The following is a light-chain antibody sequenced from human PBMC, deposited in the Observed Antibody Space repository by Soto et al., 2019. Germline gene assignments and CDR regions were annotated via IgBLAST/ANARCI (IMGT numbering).Light chain of an antibody. CDR1: ISDVGAYNY. CDR3: SSYAGSDVFV. Sequence: QSALTQPPSASGSPGRSVAISCTGTISDVGAYNYVAWYQQHPGKVPKLMIYEVSKRPSGVPDRFSGSKSGNTASLTVSGLQADDEADYYCSSYAGSDVFVFGTGTKV. J-gene: IGLJ1*01. V-gene: IGLV2-8*01. CDR2: EVS.